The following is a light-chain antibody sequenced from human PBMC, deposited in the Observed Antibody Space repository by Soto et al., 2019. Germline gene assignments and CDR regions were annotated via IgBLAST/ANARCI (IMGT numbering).Light chain of an antibody. V-gene: IGKV3D-15*01. J-gene: IGKJ5*01. CDR2: YIS. CDR3: QQHNQLPIT. CDR1: QSAGNF. Sequence: IVLTQSLATLSVSPGETASLSGLASQSAGNFLAWYQQKPGQAPRLLIYYISTRATGIPARFSGSGSGTEFTLTINSLQSEDSAVYYCQQHNQLPITFCQGTLLEI.